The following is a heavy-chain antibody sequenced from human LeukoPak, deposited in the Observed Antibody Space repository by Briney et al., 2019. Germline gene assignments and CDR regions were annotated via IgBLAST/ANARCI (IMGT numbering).Heavy chain of an antibody. Sequence: ASVKVSCKASGYTFTSYHMHWVRQAPGQGLEWMGIINPSGGSTSYAQKFQGRVTMTRDTSTSTVYMELSSLRSEDTAVYYCARAYCSSTSCYPRALRFDPWGQGTLVTVSS. J-gene: IGHJ5*02. V-gene: IGHV1-46*01. CDR1: GYTFTSYH. CDR2: INPSGGST. CDR3: ARAYCSSTSCYPRALRFDP. D-gene: IGHD2-2*01.